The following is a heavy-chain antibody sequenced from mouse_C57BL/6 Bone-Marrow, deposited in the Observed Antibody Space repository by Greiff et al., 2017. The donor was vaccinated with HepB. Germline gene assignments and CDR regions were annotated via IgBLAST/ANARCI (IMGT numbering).Heavy chain of an antibody. J-gene: IGHJ4*01. CDR3: ARQYYGSSPYAMDY. CDR1: GYTFTEYT. V-gene: IGHV1-62-2*01. Sequence: QVQLKPSGAELVKPGASVQLSCKASGYTFTEYTIHWVKLRSGQGLEWIGWFYPGSGSIKYNEKFKDKATLTADKSSSTVYMELSRLTSEDSAVYFCARQYYGSSPYAMDYWGQGTSVTVSS. CDR2: FYPGSGSI. D-gene: IGHD1-1*01.